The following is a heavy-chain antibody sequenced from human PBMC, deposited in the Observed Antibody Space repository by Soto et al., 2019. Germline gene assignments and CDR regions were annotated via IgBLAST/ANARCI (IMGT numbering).Heavy chain of an antibody. Sequence: EVQLVESGGGLVQPGGSLRLSCVDSGFTFSRYWMHWVRQAPGKGLVWVSRMNEDGRTTTYADSVKGRFTISRDNAKNTLYSQMNSLRVEDTAVYYCARDLSGPADCWGQGTLVTVSS. J-gene: IGHJ4*02. V-gene: IGHV3-74*01. CDR3: ARDLSGPADC. D-gene: IGHD2-15*01. CDR2: MNEDGRTT. CDR1: GFTFSRYW.